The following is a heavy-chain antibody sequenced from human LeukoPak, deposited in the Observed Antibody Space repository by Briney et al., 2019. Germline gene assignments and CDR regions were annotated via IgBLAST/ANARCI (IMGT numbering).Heavy chain of an antibody. Sequence: GGSLRLSCAASGFTFSSYGMHWVRQAPGKGLEWVAFIRYDGSNKYYADSVKGRFTISRDNSKNTLYLQMNSLSAEDTAVYYCAKLSSTSRTPEYDYWGQGTLVTFSS. CDR1: GFTFSSYG. D-gene: IGHD2-2*01. V-gene: IGHV3-30*02. J-gene: IGHJ4*02. CDR2: IRYDGSNK. CDR3: AKLSSTSRTPEYDY.